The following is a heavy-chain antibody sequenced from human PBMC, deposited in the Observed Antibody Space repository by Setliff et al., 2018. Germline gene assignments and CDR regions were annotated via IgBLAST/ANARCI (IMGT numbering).Heavy chain of an antibody. V-gene: IGHV4-59*11. Sequence: SETLSLTCTVSGVSISSHYWSWVRQPPGKGLECIGDIYYTGSTKYNPSLWSRLTMSIDTSKKQFSLRLTSVSAADTAVYYCARLRKSTPHWYFDLWGRGTMVTVSS. CDR1: GVSISSHY. CDR3: ARLRKSTPHWYFDL. CDR2: IYYTGST. J-gene: IGHJ2*01.